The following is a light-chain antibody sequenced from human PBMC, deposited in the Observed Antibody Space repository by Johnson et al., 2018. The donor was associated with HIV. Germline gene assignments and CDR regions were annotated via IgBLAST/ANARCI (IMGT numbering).Light chain of an antibody. CDR3: GTWDSSLTAHYV. Sequence: QSVLTQPPSVSAAPGQKVTISCSGSSSNIGNSYVCWYQQLPGTAPKLLIYEKNKRPSGIPDRFSASTYGTSATLAITGLQTGDEADYYCGTWDSSLTAHYVFVTGTKVTVL. CDR2: EKN. CDR1: SSNIGNSY. J-gene: IGLJ1*01. V-gene: IGLV1-51*02.